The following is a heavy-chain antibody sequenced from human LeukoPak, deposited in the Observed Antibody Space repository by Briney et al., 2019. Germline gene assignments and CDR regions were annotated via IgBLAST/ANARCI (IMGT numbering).Heavy chain of an antibody. CDR2: IYYSGST. CDR1: GGSISSGGYY. Sequence: NPSRTLSLTCTVSGGSISSGGYYWSWIRQHPGKGLEWIGYIYYSGSTYYNPSPKSRVTISVDTSKNQFSLKLSSVTAADTAVYYCARASAVVTIGGEYYFDYWGQGTLVTVSS. CDR3: ARASAVVTIGGEYYFDY. J-gene: IGHJ4*02. D-gene: IGHD4-23*01. V-gene: IGHV4-31*03.